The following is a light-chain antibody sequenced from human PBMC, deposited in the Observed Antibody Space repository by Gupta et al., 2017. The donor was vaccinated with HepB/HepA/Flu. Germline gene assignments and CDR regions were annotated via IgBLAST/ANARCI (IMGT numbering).Light chain of an antibody. Sequence: HSALTQPPSASGSPGQSVTISCTGTTSDIGTYHYVSWYQQHPGRAHKLIIYEVTKRPAGVPDRFSGSRSGNTASLTVSGPQAEDEADYYCGAYGGANNFVFGSGTTVAV. V-gene: IGLV2-8*01. CDR2: EVT. J-gene: IGLJ1*01. CDR1: TSDIGTYHY. CDR3: GAYGGANNFV.